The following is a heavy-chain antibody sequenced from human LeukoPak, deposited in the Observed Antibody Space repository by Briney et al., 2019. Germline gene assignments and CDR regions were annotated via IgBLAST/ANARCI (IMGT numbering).Heavy chain of an antibody. CDR3: RGVGATKDY. CDR1: GFIFSSYT. D-gene: IGHD1-26*01. J-gene: IGHJ4*02. CDR2: LSRDGRYR. Sequence: GGSLRLSCAGTGFIFSSYTLQWVRQAPGKGLEYVSSLSRDGRYRYYADSVKGRFTISRDNSKNTTYLQMGSLRPEDKAVYYCRGVGATKDYWGQGTLVTVSS. V-gene: IGHV3-64*02.